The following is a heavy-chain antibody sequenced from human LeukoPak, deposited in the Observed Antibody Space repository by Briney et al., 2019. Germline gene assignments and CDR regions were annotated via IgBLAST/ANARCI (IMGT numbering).Heavy chain of an antibody. Sequence: PGGSLRLSCAASGFTFSSYAMSWVRQAPGKGLEWVAVISYDGSDKYYADSVKGRFTISRDNSKNTLYLQMNSLRVEDTAVYYCAKDPTDDDILTGYFDYWGQGTLVTVSP. D-gene: IGHD3-9*01. CDR1: GFTFSSYA. J-gene: IGHJ4*02. CDR3: AKDPTDDDILTGYFDY. V-gene: IGHV3-30*18. CDR2: ISYDGSDK.